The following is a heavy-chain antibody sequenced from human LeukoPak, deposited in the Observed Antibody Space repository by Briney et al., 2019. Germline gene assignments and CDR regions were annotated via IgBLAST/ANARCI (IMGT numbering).Heavy chain of an antibody. V-gene: IGHV3-74*01. CDR2: IKTDGTTT. J-gene: IGHJ3*02. CDR3: ARDLGGSNWSLRAFDI. D-gene: IGHD6-13*01. Sequence: GGSLRLSCAGSGFIFSNYWMHWVRQAPGKGLMWVSRIKTDGTTTYYADSVRGRFTVSRDNAKNTLYLQMNSVRAEDTAVYYCARDLGGSNWSLRAFDIWGQGTMVTVSS. CDR1: GFIFSNYW.